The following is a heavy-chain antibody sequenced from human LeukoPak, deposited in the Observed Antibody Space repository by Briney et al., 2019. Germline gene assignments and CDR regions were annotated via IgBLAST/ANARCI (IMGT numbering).Heavy chain of an antibody. CDR1: GGSISNYY. V-gene: IGHV4-59*01. J-gene: IGHJ4*01. Sequence: SETLSLTCAVSGGSISNYYWSWIRQPPGRGLEWIGYIYYTGSTNYNPSLKSRVTISVDTSKNQFSLKLTSVTAADTAVYYCARETYYYDSSGYYYYYFDYWGQEPWSPSPQ. D-gene: IGHD3-22*01. CDR3: ARETYYYDSSGYYYYYFDY. CDR2: IYYTGST.